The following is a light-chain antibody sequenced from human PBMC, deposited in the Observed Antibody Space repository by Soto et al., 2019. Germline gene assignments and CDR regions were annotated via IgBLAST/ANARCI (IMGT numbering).Light chain of an antibody. Sequence: VLPQWPCTLSLSQEARATLSCRASQSFSSYLAWYQQKPGQAPRLLIYDASNRATGIPARFSGSGSGTDFTLTISSLEPEDFAVYYCQQRSNWPLTFGRGTKVDIK. J-gene: IGKJ4*01. CDR1: QSFSSY. CDR2: DAS. V-gene: IGKV3-11*01. CDR3: QQRSNWPLT.